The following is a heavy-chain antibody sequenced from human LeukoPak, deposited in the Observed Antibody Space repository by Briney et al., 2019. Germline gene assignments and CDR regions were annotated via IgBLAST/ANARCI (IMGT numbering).Heavy chain of an antibody. D-gene: IGHD6-19*01. CDR3: ARDRGSGCPDY. CDR1: GYTLTGFY. Sequence: ASVKVSCKASGYTLTGFYIHWVRQAPGQGLEWMGWINPNSGGTNYAQKFQGRVTMTRDTSISTAYMELSRLRSDDTAVYYCARDRGSGCPDYWGQGTLVTVSS. J-gene: IGHJ4*02. CDR2: INPNSGGT. V-gene: IGHV1-2*02.